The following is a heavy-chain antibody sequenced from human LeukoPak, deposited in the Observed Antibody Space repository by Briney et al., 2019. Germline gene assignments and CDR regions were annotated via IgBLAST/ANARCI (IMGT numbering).Heavy chain of an antibody. CDR3: ARLSYTAMVSFYFDS. Sequence: KASETLSHTCSVSGGSISSSGYYWGWIRQPPGKGLEWIGRIFYSGGTYYNPSLKSRVTISVDTSKNQFSLKLSSVTAADTAVYYCARLSYTAMVSFYFDSWGQGTLVTVSS. CDR2: IFYSGGT. D-gene: IGHD5-18*01. V-gene: IGHV4-39*01. CDR1: GGSISSSGYY. J-gene: IGHJ4*02.